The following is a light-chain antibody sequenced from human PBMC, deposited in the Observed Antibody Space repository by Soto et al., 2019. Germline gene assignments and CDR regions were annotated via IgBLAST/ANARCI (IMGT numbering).Light chain of an antibody. V-gene: IGKV1-6*01. CDR3: LQDDNYPWT. J-gene: IGKJ1*01. CDR1: QDIRTD. CDR2: GAS. Sequence: AIQMTQSPSSLSASVGDRVTITCRASQDIRTDLGWYQQKPGKAPKLLIYGASSLQSGVPARFSGSGSGTDFTLTISSLQAEDFATYYCLQDDNYPWTFGQGTKVEI.